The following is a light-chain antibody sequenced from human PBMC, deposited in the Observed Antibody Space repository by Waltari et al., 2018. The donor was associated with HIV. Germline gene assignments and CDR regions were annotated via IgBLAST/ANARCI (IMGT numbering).Light chain of an antibody. CDR3: QSYDSGLSVV. CDR2: GDT. J-gene: IGLJ3*02. Sequence: QSVLTQPPSVSGAPAQRVTISCTGNSSNIGAGFDAPWYQQLPETAPQLLIYGDTNRPSGVPDRFSGSKSGTSASLAITGLQAEDEADYYCQSYDSGLSVVFGGGTKLTVL. V-gene: IGLV1-40*01. CDR1: SSNIGAGFD.